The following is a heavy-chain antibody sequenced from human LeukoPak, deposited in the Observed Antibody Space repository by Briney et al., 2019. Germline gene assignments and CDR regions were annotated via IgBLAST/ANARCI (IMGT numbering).Heavy chain of an antibody. J-gene: IGHJ4*02. CDR3: ARDRGSSGWYEFDY. CDR1: GFTSSNYW. CDR2: IKQDGSEK. D-gene: IGHD6-19*01. V-gene: IGHV3-7*01. Sequence: GGSLRISCAASGFTSSNYWMSWVRQAPGKGLEWVANIKQDGSEKYYVDSVKGRFTISRDNAKNSLYLQMNSLGAEDTAVYYCARDRGSSGWYEFDYWGQGTLVTVSP.